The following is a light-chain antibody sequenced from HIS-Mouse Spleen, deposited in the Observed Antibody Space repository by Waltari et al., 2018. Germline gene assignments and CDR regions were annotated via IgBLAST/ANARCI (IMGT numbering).Light chain of an antibody. V-gene: IGLV3-10*01. Sequence: SYELTQPPSVSVSPGQTARITCSGDALPKKYAYWYQQKSGQAPVLVFYEDSKRTPGVPGGFSGSSSGTMATLTISGAQVEDEADYYCYSTDSSGNHRVFGGGTKLTVL. CDR2: EDS. CDR3: YSTDSSGNHRV. J-gene: IGLJ2*01. CDR1: ALPKKY.